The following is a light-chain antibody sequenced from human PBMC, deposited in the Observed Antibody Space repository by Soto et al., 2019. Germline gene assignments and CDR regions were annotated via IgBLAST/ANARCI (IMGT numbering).Light chain of an antibody. CDR3: QQYNDWPRT. V-gene: IGKV3-15*01. Sequence: EIVMTQSPATLSVSHGERATVSCRASQSVSSNLAWYQHKPGQAPRLLIYGASTRATGIPARFSGSGSGTQFTLTISSRQSEDFAVYYCQQYNDWPRTFGQGTKVDI. CDR1: QSVSSN. CDR2: GAS. J-gene: IGKJ1*01.